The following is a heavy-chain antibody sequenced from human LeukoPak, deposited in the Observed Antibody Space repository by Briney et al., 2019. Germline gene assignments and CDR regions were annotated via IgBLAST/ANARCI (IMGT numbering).Heavy chain of an antibody. Sequence: GGSLRLSCAASGFSFSSYWMHWVRQAPGKGLEWISYISGTSSNIYYADSVKGRFTISRDNAKNSLYLQMNSLRDEDTAVYYCARKGDYHDYWGQGTLVTVSS. J-gene: IGHJ4*02. CDR2: ISGTSSNI. CDR3: ARKGDYHDY. CDR1: GFSFSSYW. V-gene: IGHV3-48*02.